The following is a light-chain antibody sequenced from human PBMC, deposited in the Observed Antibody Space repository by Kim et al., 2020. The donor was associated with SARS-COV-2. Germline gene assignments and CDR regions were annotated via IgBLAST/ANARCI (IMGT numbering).Light chain of an antibody. J-gene: IGLJ1*01. Sequence: PGQRVTISCSGSTSNVGSNYVYWYQQLPGTAPNLLIFWNMQRPSALPARSSSSTSGPADSPPISWLLSDDEADYYCSACDDSLSGVFGTGTKVTVL. CDR3: SACDDSLSGV. CDR1: TSNVGSNY. CDR2: WNM. V-gene: IGLV1-47*01.